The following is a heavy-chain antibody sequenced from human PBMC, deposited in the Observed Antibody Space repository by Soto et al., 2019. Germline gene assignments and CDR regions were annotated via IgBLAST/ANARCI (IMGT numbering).Heavy chain of an antibody. D-gene: IGHD3-22*01. CDR1: VYSVSGNSAA. V-gene: IGHV6-1*01. CDR3: AREFPHYESSDSYFEY. J-gene: IGHJ4*02. CDR2: TYYRSKWYN. Sequence: SQTLSLTCAISVYSVSGNSAAWNWIMQSPSRGLEWLGRTYYRSKWYNDYSVSVKSRITVTPDTSKNQFSLHLKSVTPEDTAVYYCAREFPHYESSDSYFEYWGQGALVSVSS.